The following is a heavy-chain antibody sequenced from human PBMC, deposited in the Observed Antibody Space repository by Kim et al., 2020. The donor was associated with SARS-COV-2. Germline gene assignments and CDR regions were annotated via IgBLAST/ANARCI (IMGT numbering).Heavy chain of an antibody. CDR3: ARANWNYPDY. J-gene: IGHJ4*02. CDR2: NT. D-gene: IGHD1-7*01. V-gene: IGHV1-3*01. Sequence: NTKYSQKFQGRVTITRDTSASTAYMELSSLRSEDTAVYYCARANWNYPDYWGQGTLVTVSS.